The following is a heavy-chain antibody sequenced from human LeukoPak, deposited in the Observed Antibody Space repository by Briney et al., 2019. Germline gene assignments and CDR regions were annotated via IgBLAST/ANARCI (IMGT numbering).Heavy chain of an antibody. Sequence: WASVKVSCRASGYTFTSYGISWVRQAPGQGLEWMGWISTYNGKTNYAQKFQGRVTITTDESTSTAYMELSSLRSEDTAVYYCARWITIFGVGPFPQVGAFDIWGQGTMVTVSS. D-gene: IGHD3-3*01. CDR2: ISTYNGKT. V-gene: IGHV1-18*01. J-gene: IGHJ3*02. CDR3: ARWITIFGVGPFPQVGAFDI. CDR1: GYTFTSYG.